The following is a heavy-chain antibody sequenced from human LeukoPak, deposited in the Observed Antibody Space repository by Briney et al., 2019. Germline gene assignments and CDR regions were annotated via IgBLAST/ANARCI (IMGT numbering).Heavy chain of an antibody. D-gene: IGHD6-19*01. CDR1: GYTFTNYY. J-gene: IGHJ4*02. V-gene: IGHV1-46*01. Sequence: ASVKVSCKASGYTFTNYYIHWVRQAPGQGLEWLGIINPSGGSTRYTQKFQGRVTMTRDTSTSTVYMELSSLRSEDTAVYYCARESGLAVAGTGFDNWGQGTLVTVSS. CDR2: INPSGGST. CDR3: ARESGLAVAGTGFDN.